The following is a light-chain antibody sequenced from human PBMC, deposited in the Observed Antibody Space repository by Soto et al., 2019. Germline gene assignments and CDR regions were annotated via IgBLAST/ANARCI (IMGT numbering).Light chain of an antibody. CDR1: SSDVVGYNY. V-gene: IGLV2-11*01. CDR2: DVS. CDR3: CSYAGSPYV. J-gene: IGLJ1*01. Sequence: QSVLTQPRSVSGSPGQSVAISCTGTSSDVVGYNYVSWYQQHPGKAPKLMIYDVSKRPSGVPDRFSGSNSGNTASLTISGLQAEDEADYYCCSYAGSPYVFGTGTKVTVL.